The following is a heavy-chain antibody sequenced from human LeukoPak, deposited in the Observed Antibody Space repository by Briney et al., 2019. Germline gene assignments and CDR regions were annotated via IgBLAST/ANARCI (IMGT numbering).Heavy chain of an antibody. D-gene: IGHD1-26*01. V-gene: IGHV3-30*03. CDR3: ARDVGTRRGYGMDV. CDR1: GFTFSSYG. J-gene: IGHJ6*02. Sequence: PGGSLRLSWAASGFTFSSYGVHWVRQAPGKGLEWVAVISYDGSNKYYADSVKGRFTISRDNSKNTLYLQMNSLRAEDTAVYYCARDVGTRRGYGMDVWGQGTTVTVSS. CDR2: ISYDGSNK.